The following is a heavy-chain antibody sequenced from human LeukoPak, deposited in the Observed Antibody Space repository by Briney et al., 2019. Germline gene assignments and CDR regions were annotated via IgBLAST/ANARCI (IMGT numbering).Heavy chain of an antibody. CDR3: ARSDWNDETYYFDY. CDR2: ISSSGSTI. Sequence: GGSLRLSCAASGFTFSDYYMSWIRQAPGKGLEWVSYISSSGSTIYYADSVKGRFTISRDNAKNSLYLQMNSLRAEDTAVYYCARSDWNDETYYFDYWGQGTLVTVSS. CDR1: GFTFSDYY. V-gene: IGHV3-11*01. D-gene: IGHD1-1*01. J-gene: IGHJ4*02.